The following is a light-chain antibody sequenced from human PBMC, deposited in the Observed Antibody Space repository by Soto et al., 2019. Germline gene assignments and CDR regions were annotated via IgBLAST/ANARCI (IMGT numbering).Light chain of an antibody. J-gene: IGLJ2*01. CDR1: NNDVGGFNF. V-gene: IGLV2-14*01. CDR2: GVD. CDR3: SSYTSRSTVI. Sequence: QSVLTQPASVSGSPGQSITISCTGTNNDVGGFNFVSWYQQRPGNVPKLLIYGVDDRPSGVSNRFSGSRSANTASLTISGLQAEDEADYYCSSYTSRSTVIIGGGTKLTVL.